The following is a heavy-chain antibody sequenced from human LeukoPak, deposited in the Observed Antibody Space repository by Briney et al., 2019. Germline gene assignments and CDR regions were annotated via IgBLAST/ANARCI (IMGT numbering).Heavy chain of an antibody. CDR3: AKVQWELPPDDY. CDR2: IRYDGSNK. Sequence: PGGSLRLSCAASGFTFSSYEMNWVRQAPGKGLEWVAFIRYDGSNKYYADSVKGRFTISRDNSKNTLYLQMNSLRAEDTAVYYCAKVQWELPPDDYWGQGTLVTVSS. V-gene: IGHV3-30*02. J-gene: IGHJ4*02. D-gene: IGHD1-26*01. CDR1: GFTFSSYE.